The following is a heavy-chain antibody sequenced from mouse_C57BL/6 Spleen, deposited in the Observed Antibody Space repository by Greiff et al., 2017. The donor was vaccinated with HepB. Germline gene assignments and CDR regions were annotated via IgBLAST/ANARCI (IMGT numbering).Heavy chain of an antibody. CDR3: ARSGSSYEYFDV. Sequence: EVQLQQSGPELVKPGASVKISCKASGYTFTDYYMNWVKQSHGKSLEWIGDINPNNGGTSYNQKFKGKATLTVDKSSSTAYMELRSLTSEDSAVYYCARSGSSYEYFDVWGTGTTVTVSS. CDR1: GYTFTDYY. CDR2: INPNNGGT. J-gene: IGHJ1*03. V-gene: IGHV1-26*01. D-gene: IGHD1-1*01.